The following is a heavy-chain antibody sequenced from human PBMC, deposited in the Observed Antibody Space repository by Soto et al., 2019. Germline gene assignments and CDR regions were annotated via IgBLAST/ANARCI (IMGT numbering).Heavy chain of an antibody. CDR1: GFTFSSYS. D-gene: IGHD3-22*01. CDR2: ISSSSSYI. Sequence: EVQLVESGGGLVKPGGSLRLSCAASGFTFSSYSMNWVRQAPGKGLEWVSSISSSSSYIYYADSVKGRFTISRDNAKNSLYLQMNSLRAEDTAVYYCARTKSGDSSGYYFDAFDIWGQGTMVTVSS. J-gene: IGHJ3*02. CDR3: ARTKSGDSSGYYFDAFDI. V-gene: IGHV3-21*01.